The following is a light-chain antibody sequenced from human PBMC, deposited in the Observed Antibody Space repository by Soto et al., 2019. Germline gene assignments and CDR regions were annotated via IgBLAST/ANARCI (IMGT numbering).Light chain of an antibody. V-gene: IGKV3-20*01. Sequence: EIVLTQSPGTLSLSPGERATLSCGASQSVSSNSLAWYQQKPGQAPRLLIYGASSRAAGIPDRFSGSGSGTDFTLTISRLEPEDFAVDFCQQYGTSAGLIFGGGTRVEI. J-gene: IGKJ4*01. CDR1: QSVSSNS. CDR2: GAS. CDR3: QQYGTSAGLI.